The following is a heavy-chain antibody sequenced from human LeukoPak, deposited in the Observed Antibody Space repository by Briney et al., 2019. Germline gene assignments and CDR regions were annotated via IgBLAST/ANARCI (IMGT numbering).Heavy chain of an antibody. CDR2: ISSSGSTI. J-gene: IGHJ4*02. CDR3: ARATATTARVGSYSDY. CDR1: GFTFSSYA. V-gene: IGHV3-48*04. Sequence: PGGSLRLSCAASGFTFSSYAMSWVRQAPGKGLEWVSYISSSGSTIYYADSVKGRFTISRDNAKNSLYLQMNSLRAEDTAVYYCARATATTARVGSYSDYWGQGTLVTVSS. D-gene: IGHD4-17*01.